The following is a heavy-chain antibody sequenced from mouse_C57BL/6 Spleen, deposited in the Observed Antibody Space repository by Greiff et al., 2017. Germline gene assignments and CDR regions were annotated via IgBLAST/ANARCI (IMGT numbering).Heavy chain of an antibody. Sequence: QVTLKECGPGILQSSQTLSLTCSFSGFSLSTSGMGVSCNRQPSGKGLEWLAHIYWDDDKRYNPSLKSRLTISKDTSRNQVFLKITSVDTADTATYYCARSITTVVATADAMDYWGQGTSVTVSS. J-gene: IGHJ4*01. CDR1: GFSLSTSGMG. D-gene: IGHD1-1*01. V-gene: IGHV8-12*01. CDR2: IYWDDDK. CDR3: ARSITTVVATADAMDY.